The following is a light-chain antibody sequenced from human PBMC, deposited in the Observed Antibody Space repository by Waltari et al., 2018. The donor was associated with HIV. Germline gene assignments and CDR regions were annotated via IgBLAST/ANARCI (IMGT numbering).Light chain of an antibody. J-gene: IGLJ2*01. CDR2: DVT. Sequence: QSALTQPASVSGSPGQSITISCAGTGAEIGAYNYVAWYQKVQDSVPKLIIYDVTSRPSGISDRFSASKSGNAAPLTISGLQAEDEGDYYCSSYTTFNTVIFGGGTKLTVL. V-gene: IGLV2-14*03. CDR1: GAEIGAYNY. CDR3: SSYTTFNTVI.